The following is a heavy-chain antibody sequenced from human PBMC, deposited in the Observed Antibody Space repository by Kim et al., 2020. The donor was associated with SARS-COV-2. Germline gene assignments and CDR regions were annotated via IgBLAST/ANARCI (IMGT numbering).Heavy chain of an antibody. V-gene: IGHV4-34*01. Sequence: SETLSLTCAVYGGSFSGYYWSWIRQPPGKGLEWIGEINHSGSTNYNPSLKSRVTISVDTSKNQFSLKLSSVTAADTAVYYCARGIAARGWFDPWGQGTLVTVSS. CDR3: ARGIAARGWFDP. CDR1: GGSFSGYY. J-gene: IGHJ5*02. CDR2: INHSGST. D-gene: IGHD6-13*01.